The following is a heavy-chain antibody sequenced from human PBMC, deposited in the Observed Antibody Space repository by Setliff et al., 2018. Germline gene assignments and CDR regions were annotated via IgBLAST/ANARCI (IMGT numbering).Heavy chain of an antibody. Sequence: PSETLSLTCTVSGYSISNDYFWGWIRQPPGKGLEWIGSIYHSGSTSYYPSLKSRVTISVDTSKNQFSQNLSSVTAADTAVYYCAKHRSYFDYWGQGTLVTVST. CDR1: GYSISNDYF. CDR2: IYHSGST. V-gene: IGHV4-38-2*02. CDR3: AKHRSYFDY. J-gene: IGHJ4*02.